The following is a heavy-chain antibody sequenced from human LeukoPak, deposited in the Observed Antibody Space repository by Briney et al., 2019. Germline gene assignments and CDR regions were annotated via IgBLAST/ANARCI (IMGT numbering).Heavy chain of an antibody. D-gene: IGHD3-22*01. Sequence: PGGSLRLSCAASGFTFSSYSMNWVRQAPGKGLEWVSSISSSSSYIYYADSVKGRFTISRDNAKNSLYLQMNSLRAEDTAVYYCARGMAYYDSSGDWGQGTLVTVSS. CDR3: ARGMAYYDSSGD. CDR2: ISSSSSYI. J-gene: IGHJ4*02. V-gene: IGHV3-21*01. CDR1: GFTFSSYS.